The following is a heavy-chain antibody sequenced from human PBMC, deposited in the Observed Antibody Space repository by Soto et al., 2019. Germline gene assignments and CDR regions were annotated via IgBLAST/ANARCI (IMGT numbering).Heavy chain of an antibody. D-gene: IGHD1-20*01. CDR1: GYTLTELS. J-gene: IGHJ5*02. CDR3: ATDFTWGLRGITGTTFDP. Sequence: QVQLVQSGAEVKKPGASVKVSCKVSGYTLTELSMHWVRQAPGKGLEWRGGFDPEDGETIYAQKVQGRVTMTEDTSTDTAYMEMSSLRSEDTAVYYCATDFTWGLRGITGTTFDPWGQGTLVTVSS. CDR2: FDPEDGET. V-gene: IGHV1-24*01.